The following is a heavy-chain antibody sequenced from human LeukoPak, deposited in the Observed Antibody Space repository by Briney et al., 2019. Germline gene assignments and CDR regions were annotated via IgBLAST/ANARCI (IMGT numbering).Heavy chain of an antibody. Sequence: GGSLRLSCAASGFTFSSYAMSWVRQAPGRGLEWVSAINGSGTDTSYADSVRGRFTISRDNSKNTLYLQMNSLRAEDTAVYYCAREVYYDFWSGYFDYWGQGTLVTVSS. CDR3: AREVYYDFWSGYFDY. J-gene: IGHJ4*02. D-gene: IGHD3-3*01. CDR1: GFTFSSYA. CDR2: INGSGTDT. V-gene: IGHV3-23*01.